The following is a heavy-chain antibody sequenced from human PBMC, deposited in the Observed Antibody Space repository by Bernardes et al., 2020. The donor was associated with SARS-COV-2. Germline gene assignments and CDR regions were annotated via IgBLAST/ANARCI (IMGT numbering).Heavy chain of an antibody. J-gene: IGHJ4*02. CDR2: IYYSGST. Sequence: SETLSLTCTVSGGSISSVGYYWSWLLQHPGKGLEWIGYIYYSGSTYYNPSLKSRVTISVDTSKNQFSLKLSSVTAADTAVYYCARGVTATTYYDSSGPFDYWGQGTLVTVSS. CDR1: GGSISSVGYY. V-gene: IGHV4-31*03. D-gene: IGHD3-22*01. CDR3: ARGVTATTYYDSSGPFDY.